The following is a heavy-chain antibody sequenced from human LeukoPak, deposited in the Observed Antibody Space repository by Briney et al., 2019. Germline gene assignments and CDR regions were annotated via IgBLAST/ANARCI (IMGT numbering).Heavy chain of an antibody. CDR3: AREEYSSGPFGMDV. CDR2: IYTSGST. D-gene: IGHD6-19*01. CDR1: GGSNSSYY. J-gene: IGHJ6*02. V-gene: IGHV4-4*07. Sequence: SETLSLTCTVSGGSNSSYYWSWIRQPAGKGLEWIGRIYTSGSTNYNPSLKSRVTMSVDTSKNQFSLKLSSVTAADTAVYYCAREEYSSGPFGMDVWGQGTTVTVSS.